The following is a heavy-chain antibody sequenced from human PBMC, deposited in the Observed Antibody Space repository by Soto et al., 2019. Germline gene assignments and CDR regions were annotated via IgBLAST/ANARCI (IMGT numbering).Heavy chain of an antibody. CDR1: GYTFTNYW. J-gene: IGHJ4*02. V-gene: IGHV5-51*01. CDR3: ASEFDGSSRYFDY. CDR2: IHPGDSDT. D-gene: IGHD2-2*03. Sequence: GESLKISCKGSGYTFTNYWIGWVRQMPGKGLEWMGIIHPGDSDTKYSPSFQGQVTISADKSINSAYLQWTSLKASDTAMYYCASEFDGSSRYFDYWGQGTLVTVSS.